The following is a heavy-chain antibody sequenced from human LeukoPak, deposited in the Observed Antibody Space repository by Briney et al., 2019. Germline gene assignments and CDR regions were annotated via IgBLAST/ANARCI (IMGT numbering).Heavy chain of an antibody. D-gene: IGHD3-22*01. J-gene: IGHJ4*02. V-gene: IGHV4-39*07. Sequence: PSETLSLTCTVSGGSISSSSYYWGWIRQPPGKGLEWIGSIYYSGSTYYNPSLKSRVTISVDTSKNQFSLKLSSVTAADTAVYYCAREYYYDSSGYQDYWGQGTLVTVSS. CDR3: AREYYYDSSGYQDY. CDR1: GGSISSSSYY. CDR2: IYYSGST.